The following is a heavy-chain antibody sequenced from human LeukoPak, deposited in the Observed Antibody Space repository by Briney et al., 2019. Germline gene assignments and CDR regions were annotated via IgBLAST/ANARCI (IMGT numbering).Heavy chain of an antibody. CDR2: ISGSGGST. CDR3: ARQSGTMVTTRFDY. CDR1: GVAFSSYA. Sequence: GGSLRLSCAASGVAFSSYAMSWVRQAPGKGLEWVSAISGSGGSTYYADSVKGRFTISRDNAKNSLYLQMNSLRAEDTAIYYCARQSGTMVTTRFDYWGQGTLVTVSS. V-gene: IGHV3-23*01. J-gene: IGHJ4*02. D-gene: IGHD4-11*01.